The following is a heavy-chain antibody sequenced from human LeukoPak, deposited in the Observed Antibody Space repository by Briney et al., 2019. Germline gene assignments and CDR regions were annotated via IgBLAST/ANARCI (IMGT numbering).Heavy chain of an antibody. V-gene: IGHV1-2*02. D-gene: IGHD3-22*01. J-gene: IGHJ4*02. CDR2: INPNSGGT. CDR3: ARGHDSSGYTPDY. CDR1: GYTFTGYY. Sequence: ASVKVSCKASGYTFTGYYMHWVRQAPGQGLEWMGWINPNSGGTNYAQKFQGRVTMTRDTSISTAYMELSGLRSDDTAVYYCARGHDSSGYTPDYWGQGTLVTVSS.